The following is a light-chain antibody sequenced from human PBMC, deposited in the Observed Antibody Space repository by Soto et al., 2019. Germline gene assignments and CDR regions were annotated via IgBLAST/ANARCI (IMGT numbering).Light chain of an antibody. CDR1: ESISTF. CDR2: AAS. CDR3: QQTYRTSTT. V-gene: IGKV1-39*01. Sequence: DIQMTQSPASLSASVGDRVTITCRASESISTFLNWYQQKPGKAPTLLIYAASTLQSGVPSRFSGSGSGTDFTLSISGLQPEDSATYYCQQTYRTSTTFGQGTRLEIK. J-gene: IGKJ2*01.